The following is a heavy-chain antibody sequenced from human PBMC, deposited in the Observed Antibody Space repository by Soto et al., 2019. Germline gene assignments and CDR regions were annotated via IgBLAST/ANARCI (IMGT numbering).Heavy chain of an antibody. V-gene: IGHV3-53*04. D-gene: IGHD6-13*01. CDR3: ASYSSSWSAPYYYYYMDV. CDR1: GFTVSSNY. CDR2: IYSGGST. Sequence: GGSLRLSCAASGFTVSSNYMSWVRQAPGKGLEWVSVIYSGGSTYYADSVKGRFTISRHNSKNTLYLQMNSLRAEDTAVYYCASYSSSWSAPYYYYYMDVWGKGTTVTVSS. J-gene: IGHJ6*03.